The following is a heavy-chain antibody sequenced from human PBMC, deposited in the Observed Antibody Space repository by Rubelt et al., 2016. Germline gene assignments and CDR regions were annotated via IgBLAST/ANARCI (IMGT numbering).Heavy chain of an antibody. Sequence: QLQLQESGPGLVKPSETLSLTCTVSGGSISSSSYYWGWIRQPPGKGLEWIGSIYHSGSTYYNPSLKSRVTISVDTSTSQFSLKLSSVTAADTAVYYCARDRGVGATWGWFDPWGQGTLVTVSS. V-gene: IGHV4-39*07. D-gene: IGHD1-26*01. J-gene: IGHJ5*02. CDR3: ARDRGVGATWGWFDP. CDR1: GGSISSSSYY. CDR2: IYHSGST.